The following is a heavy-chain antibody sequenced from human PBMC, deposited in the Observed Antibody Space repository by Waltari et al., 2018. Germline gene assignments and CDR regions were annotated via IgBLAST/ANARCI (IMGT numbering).Heavy chain of an antibody. J-gene: IGHJ2*01. CDR3: ANVRGVYWYFDL. CDR1: GFIFSTYG. D-gene: IGHD3-10*02. V-gene: IGHV3-33*06. Sequence: QEQLVESGGGVVQPGTSLRLSCAASGFIFSTYGLHWVRQAPGKGLEWLTLIWHDGSNKNYAKSVKGRFTISRDNSKNTLYLQMKSLRVEDTAVYYCANVRGVYWYFDLWGRGTLVTVSS. CDR2: IWHDGSNK.